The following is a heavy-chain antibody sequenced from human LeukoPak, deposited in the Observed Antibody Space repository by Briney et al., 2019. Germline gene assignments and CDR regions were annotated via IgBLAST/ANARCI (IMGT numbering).Heavy chain of an antibody. CDR3: ARQFRIAGNFDY. CDR2: IYTSGST. Sequence: SETLSLTCTVSGGSISSYYWSWIRQPPGKGLEWIGYIYTSGSTNYNPSLKSRVTISEDTSKNQFSLKLSSVTAADTAVYYCARQFRIAGNFDYWGQGTLVTVSS. J-gene: IGHJ4*02. V-gene: IGHV4-4*09. CDR1: GGSISSYY. D-gene: IGHD6-13*01.